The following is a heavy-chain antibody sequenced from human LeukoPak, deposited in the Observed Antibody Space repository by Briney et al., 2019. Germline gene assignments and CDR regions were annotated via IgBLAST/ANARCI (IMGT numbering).Heavy chain of an antibody. D-gene: IGHD1-26*01. CDR3: ARTVKVGAITPADFYYYGMDV. V-gene: IGHV1-69*13. CDR2: IIPIFGTV. CDR1: GGTFSSYA. Sequence: GASVKVSCKASGGTFSSYAISWVRQAPGQGLEWMGGIIPIFGTVNYAQKFQGRVTITADESTSTAFMEPSSLRSEDTAVYYCARTVKVGAITPADFYYYGMDVWGQGTTVTVSS. J-gene: IGHJ6*02.